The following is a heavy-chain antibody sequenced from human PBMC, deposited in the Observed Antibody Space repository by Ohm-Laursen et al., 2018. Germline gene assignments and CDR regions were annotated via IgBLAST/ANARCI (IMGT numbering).Heavy chain of an antibody. J-gene: IGHJ5*02. V-gene: IGHV3-23*01. CDR3: AKGSRSFHYGSGRDNWFDP. CDR2: ISGSGGST. D-gene: IGHD3-10*01. Sequence: SLRLSCAASGFTFSSYAMSWVRQAPGKGLEWVSAISGSGGSTYYADSVKGRFTISRDNSKNTLYLQMNSLRAEDTAVYYCAKGSRSFHYGSGRDNWFDPWGQGTLVTVSS. CDR1: GFTFSSYA.